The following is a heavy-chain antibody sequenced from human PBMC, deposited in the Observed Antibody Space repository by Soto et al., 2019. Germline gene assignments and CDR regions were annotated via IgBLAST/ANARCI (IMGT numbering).Heavy chain of an antibody. CDR1: GYTFTSYY. J-gene: IGHJ6*02. V-gene: IGHV1-46*01. Sequence: ASVKVSCKASGYTFTSYYMHWVRQAPGQGLEWMGIINPSGGSTSYAQKFQGRVTMTRDTSTSTVYMELSSLRSEDTAVYYCAREVNTTVEVDDGIDVWGQGTTVTVSS. D-gene: IGHD3-10*01. CDR2: INPSGGST. CDR3: AREVNTTVEVDDGIDV.